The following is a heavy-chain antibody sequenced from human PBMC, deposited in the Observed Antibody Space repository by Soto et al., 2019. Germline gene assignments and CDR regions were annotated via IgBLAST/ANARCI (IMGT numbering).Heavy chain of an antibody. CDR3: ATTVGYSSGYYDY. D-gene: IGHD5-18*01. CDR2: ISAYNGNT. Sequence: QVQLVQSGAEVKKPGASVKVSCKASGYTFTSYGISWVRQAPGQGREWMGWISAYNGNTNYAQRLQGRVTMTTDTSTSTAYKEQRSLRSVDTAVYYCATTVGYSSGYYDYWGQGTLVTVSS. J-gene: IGHJ4*02. CDR1: GYTFTSYG. V-gene: IGHV1-18*01.